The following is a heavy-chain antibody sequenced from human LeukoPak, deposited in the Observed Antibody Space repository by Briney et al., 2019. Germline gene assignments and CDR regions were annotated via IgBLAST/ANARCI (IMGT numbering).Heavy chain of an antibody. J-gene: IGHJ4*02. D-gene: IGHD6-13*01. V-gene: IGHV1-69*13. CDR1: GGTFRTFA. CDR3: ARESLPGTWPSDY. Sequence: ASVKVSCKASGGTFRTFAISWMRQAPGQGLQWMGGVVPIFGKSHYAQKFQGRVTITADESTSTAYMELSRLTSDDTAVYFCARESLPGTWPSDYWGQGTLVTVSS. CDR2: VVPIFGKS.